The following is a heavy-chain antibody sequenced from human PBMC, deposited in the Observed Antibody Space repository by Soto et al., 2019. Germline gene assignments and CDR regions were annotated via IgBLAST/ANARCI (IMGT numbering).Heavy chain of an antibody. CDR3: ARLGNCRGGSCYPNWFDP. J-gene: IGHJ5*02. CDR1: GGSISSGDYS. Sequence: QQQLQESGSGLVRPSQTLSLTCAVSGGSISSGDYSWSWIRQPPGKGLEWIGYIYQSGSAYYNPTLKSRVTISLDRSKNHFSLKLTSVTAADTAVYDCARLGNCRGGSCYPNWFDPWGQGTLVTVSS. CDR2: IYQSGSA. V-gene: IGHV4-30-2*01. D-gene: IGHD2-15*01.